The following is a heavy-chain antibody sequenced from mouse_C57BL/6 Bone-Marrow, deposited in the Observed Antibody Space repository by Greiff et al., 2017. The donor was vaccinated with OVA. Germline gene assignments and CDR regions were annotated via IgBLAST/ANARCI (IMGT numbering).Heavy chain of an antibody. CDR2: INPSNGGT. CDR1: GYTFTSYW. D-gene: IGHD1-1*01. Sequence: QVQLQQPGPELVKPGASVKLSCKASGYTFTSYWMHWVKQRPGQGLEWIGNINPSNGGTNYNEKFKSKATLTVDKSSSTAYMQLSSLTSEDSAVYYCARSDPLYYGSSYGYWGQGTTLTVSS. V-gene: IGHV1-53*01. CDR3: ARSDPLYYGSSYGY. J-gene: IGHJ2*01.